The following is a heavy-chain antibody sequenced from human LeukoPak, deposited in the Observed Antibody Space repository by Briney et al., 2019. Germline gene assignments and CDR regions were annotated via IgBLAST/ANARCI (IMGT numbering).Heavy chain of an antibody. CDR3: AKATYYGDYSYYFDY. CDR2: IWYDGSNK. J-gene: IGHJ4*02. V-gene: IGHV3-33*06. CDR1: GSTFSSYG. Sequence: GRSLRLSCAASGSTFSSYGMHWVRQAPGKGLEWVAVIWYDGSNKYYADSVKGRFTISRDNSKNTLYLQMNSLRAEDTAVYYCAKATYYGDYSYYFDYWGQGTLVTVSS. D-gene: IGHD4-17*01.